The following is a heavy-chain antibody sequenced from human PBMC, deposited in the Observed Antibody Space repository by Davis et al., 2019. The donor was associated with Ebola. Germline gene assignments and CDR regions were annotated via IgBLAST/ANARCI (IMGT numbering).Heavy chain of an antibody. CDR3: ARLGGGRRTRTDY. CDR2: INHSGST. D-gene: IGHD2-2*01. V-gene: IGHV4-34*01. CDR1: GGSFSGYY. Sequence: SETLSLTCAVYGGSFSGYYWSWIRQPPGKGLEWIGEINHSGSTNYNPSLKSRVTISVDTSKNQFSLKLSSVTAADTAVYYCARLGGGRRTRTDYWGQGTLVTVSS. J-gene: IGHJ4*02.